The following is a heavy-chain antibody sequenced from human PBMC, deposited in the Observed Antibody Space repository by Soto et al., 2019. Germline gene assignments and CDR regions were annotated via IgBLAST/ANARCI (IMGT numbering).Heavy chain of an antibody. CDR3: ARGTYYFDY. CDR2: IYYSGSS. CDR1: GGSISSYY. V-gene: IGHV4-59*01. D-gene: IGHD3-10*01. Sequence: VQLQESGPGLVKPSETLSLTCTVSGGSISSYYWNWIRQPPGKGLEWIGYIYYSGSSNYNPSLKSRVTISVDPSKTQFSLKLSSVTAADTAVYYCARGTYYFDYCGQGTLVTVSS. J-gene: IGHJ4*02.